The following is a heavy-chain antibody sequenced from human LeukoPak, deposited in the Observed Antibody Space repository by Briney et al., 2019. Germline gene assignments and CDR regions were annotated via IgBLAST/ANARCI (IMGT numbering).Heavy chain of an antibody. CDR2: TYASGST. D-gene: IGHD2-15*01. J-gene: IGHJ4*02. CDR3: ARDARAAYYFDY. V-gene: IGHV4-59*01. Sequence: SETLSLTCTVSGDSISGYYWSWIRQPPGKGLEWIGYTYASGSTNYNPSLKSRVTISVDTSKNQVSLKLSSVTAADTAVYYCARDARAAYYFDYWGQGTLVTVSS. CDR1: GDSISGYY.